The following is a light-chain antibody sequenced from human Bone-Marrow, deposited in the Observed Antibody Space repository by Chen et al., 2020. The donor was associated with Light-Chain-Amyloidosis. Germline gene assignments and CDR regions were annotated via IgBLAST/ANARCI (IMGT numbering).Light chain of an antibody. Sequence: EILLTQSPATLSLSPGERATLSCRASQSVGNYLAWYQQKPGQAPRLLIYDASNRATGIPARFSGSGSGTDFTLTISSLEPEDFAVYSCQQRTNWLTFGGGTRVEI. CDR1: QSVGNY. J-gene: IGKJ4*01. V-gene: IGKV3-11*01. CDR2: DAS. CDR3: QQRTNWLT.